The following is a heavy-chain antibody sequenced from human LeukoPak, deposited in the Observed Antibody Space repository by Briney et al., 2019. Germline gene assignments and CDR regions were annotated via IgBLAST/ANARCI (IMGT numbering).Heavy chain of an antibody. J-gene: IGHJ4*02. CDR2: IYYSGST. CDR1: GGSISSGGYY. V-gene: IGHV4-31*03. D-gene: IGHD2-15*01. CDR3: ARARGYCSGGRCYLVDY. Sequence: SQTLSLTCTVSGGSISSGGYYWSWIRQHPGKGLEWIGYIYYSGSTNYNPSLKSRVTMSVDTAKNQFPLKVSSVTAADTAVYYCARARGYCSGGRCYLVDYWGQGTLVTVSS.